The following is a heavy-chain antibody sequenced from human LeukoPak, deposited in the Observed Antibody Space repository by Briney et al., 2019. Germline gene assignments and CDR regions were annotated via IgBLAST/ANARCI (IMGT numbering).Heavy chain of an antibody. Sequence: PSETLSLTCTVSGGSISSSSYYWGWIRQPPGKGLEWIGSIYYSGSTYYNPSLKSRVTMSVDTSKNQFSLKLSSVTAADTAVYYCARWGLRSNWYFDLWGRGTLVTVSS. CDR3: ARWGLRSNWYFDL. CDR1: GGSISSSSYY. V-gene: IGHV4-39*07. J-gene: IGHJ2*01. D-gene: IGHD2/OR15-2a*01. CDR2: IYYSGST.